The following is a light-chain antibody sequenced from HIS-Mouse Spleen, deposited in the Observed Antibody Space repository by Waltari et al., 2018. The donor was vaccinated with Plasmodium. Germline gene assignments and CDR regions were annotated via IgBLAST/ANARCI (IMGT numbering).Light chain of an antibody. CDR1: QGISSY. CDR2: AAS. V-gene: IGKV1-8*01. CDR3: QQYYSYPRT. Sequence: AIRMTQSPSSFSASTGDRVTITCRASQGISSYLAWYQQNPGKAPKRLIYAASTLQSGVPSRFSGSGSGTDFTLTISCLQSEDFATYYCQQYYSYPRTFGGGTKVEIK. J-gene: IGKJ4*02.